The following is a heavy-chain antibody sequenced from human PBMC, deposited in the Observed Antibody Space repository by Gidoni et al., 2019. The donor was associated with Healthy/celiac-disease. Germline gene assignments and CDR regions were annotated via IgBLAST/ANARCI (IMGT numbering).Heavy chain of an antibody. CDR1: GGTFSSYT. CDR2: IIPILGIA. CDR3: ARAGIAVANNWFDP. V-gene: IGHV1-69*02. Sequence: QVQLVQSGAEVKKPGSSVKVSCTASGGTFSSYTISWVRQAPGQGLEWMGRIIPILGIANYAQKFQGRVTITADKSTSTAYMELSSLRSEDTAVYYCARAGIAVANNWFDPWGQGTLVTVSS. J-gene: IGHJ5*02. D-gene: IGHD6-19*01.